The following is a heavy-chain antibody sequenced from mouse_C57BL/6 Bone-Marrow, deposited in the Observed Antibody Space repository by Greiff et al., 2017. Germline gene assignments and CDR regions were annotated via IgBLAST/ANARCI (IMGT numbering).Heavy chain of an antibody. CDR1: GYTFTSYG. D-gene: IGHD2-4*01. CDR2: IYPRSGNT. J-gene: IGHJ3*01. CDR3: ARSRLRREFAY. V-gene: IGHV1-81*01. Sequence: QVQLQQSGAELARPGASVKLSCKASGYTFTSYGISWVKQRPGQGLAWIGEIYPRSGNTYYNEKFKGKATLTADKSSSTAYMELRSLTSEDSAVYFCARSRLRREFAYWGQGTLVTVSA.